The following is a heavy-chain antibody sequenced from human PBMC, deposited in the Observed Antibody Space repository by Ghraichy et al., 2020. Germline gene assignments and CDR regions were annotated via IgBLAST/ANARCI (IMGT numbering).Heavy chain of an antibody. V-gene: IGHV3-33*01. D-gene: IGHD2-2*01. CDR3: ARDAPEIPAAGWFDP. CDR1: GFTFSSYG. CDR2: IWYDGSNK. Sequence: GGSLRLSCAASGFTFSSYGMHWVRQAPGKGLEWVAVIWYDGSNKYYADSVKGRFTISRDNSKNTLYLQMNSLRAEDTAVYYCARDAPEIPAAGWFDPWGQGTLVTVSS. J-gene: IGHJ5*02.